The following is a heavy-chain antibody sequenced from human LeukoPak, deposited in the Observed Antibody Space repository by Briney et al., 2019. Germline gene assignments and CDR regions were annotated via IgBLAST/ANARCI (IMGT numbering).Heavy chain of an antibody. V-gene: IGHV3-21*01. J-gene: IGHJ4*02. CDR2: IGSRSSSI. CDR3: AREDSGQRFDY. D-gene: IGHD6-25*01. Sequence: GGSLRLSCSASGFTFSTYSMNWVRQAPGKGLEWVSSIGSRSSSIYYADSVKGRFTISRENAKNSLFLQMNSLRAEDTAVYYCAREDSGQRFDYWGQGTLVTVSS. CDR1: GFTFSTYS.